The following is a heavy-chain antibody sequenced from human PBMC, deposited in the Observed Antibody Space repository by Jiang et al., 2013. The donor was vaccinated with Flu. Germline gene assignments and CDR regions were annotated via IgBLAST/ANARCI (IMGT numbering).Heavy chain of an antibody. V-gene: IGHV2-70*04. CDR2: IDWNDDK. CDR1: GFSINTRTMR. D-gene: IGHD3-22*01. J-gene: IGHJ4*02. Sequence: KPTQTLTLTCTFSGFSINTRTMRVSWIRQPPGKALEWLARIDWNDDKFYSTSLKTRLAISRDSSKNQVILTLSNLDPVDTATYYCTLSYYDNTVRVDYWGQGTLVTVSS. CDR3: TLSYYDNTVRVDY.